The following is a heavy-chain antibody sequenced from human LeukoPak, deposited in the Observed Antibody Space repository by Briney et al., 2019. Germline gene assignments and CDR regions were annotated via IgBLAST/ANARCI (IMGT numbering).Heavy chain of an antibody. J-gene: IGHJ4*02. CDR3: AKIRGTTVRFDY. Sequence: PGGSLRLSCAASGFTFDDYGMSWVRHAPGKGLEWVSGINWNGGSTGYGDSVKGRFTISRDNAKNSLYLQMNSLRAEDTALYYCAKIRGTTVRFDYWGQGTLVTVSS. CDR1: GFTFDDYG. D-gene: IGHD4-17*01. V-gene: IGHV3-20*04. CDR2: INWNGGST.